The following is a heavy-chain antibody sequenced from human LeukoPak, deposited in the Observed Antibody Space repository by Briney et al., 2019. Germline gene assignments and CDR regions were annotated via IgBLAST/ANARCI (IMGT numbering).Heavy chain of an antibody. CDR2: VYYSGST. D-gene: IGHD2-2*01. Sequence: PSETLSLTCTVSGGSIRSDFWSWIRQPPGKGLEWIGYVYYSGSTNYSPSLNSRVTISIDTSKNKFSLKLSSVTAADTAVYYCARKSTGIGYWGQGTLVTVSS. CDR3: ARKSTGIGY. V-gene: IGHV4-59*12. J-gene: IGHJ4*02. CDR1: GGSIRSDF.